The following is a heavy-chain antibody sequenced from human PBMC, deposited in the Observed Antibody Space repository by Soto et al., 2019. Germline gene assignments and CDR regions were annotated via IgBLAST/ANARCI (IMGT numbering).Heavy chain of an antibody. Sequence: GGSLRLSCAASGFTFSSYAMHWVRQAPGKGLEWVAVISYDGSNKYYADSVKGRFTISRDNSKNTLYLQMNSLRAEDTAVYYCAREMVVAVAVDYWGQGTLVTVSS. CDR1: GFTFSSYA. V-gene: IGHV3-30-3*01. J-gene: IGHJ4*02. CDR2: ISYDGSNK. D-gene: IGHD6-19*01. CDR3: AREMVVAVAVDY.